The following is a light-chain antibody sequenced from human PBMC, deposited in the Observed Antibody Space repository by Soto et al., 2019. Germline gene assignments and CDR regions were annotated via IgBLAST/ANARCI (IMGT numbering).Light chain of an antibody. CDR3: QQYGSSLTWT. CDR2: GAT. Sequence: ETVMPQSPATLSVSPGERASLSCRASQSVSNNLAWYQQKPGQAPGLLIYGATKRATGIPDRFSGSGSGTDFTLTISRLEPEDFAVYYCQQYGSSLTWTFGQGTKVDIK. J-gene: IGKJ1*01. CDR1: QSVSNN. V-gene: IGKV3-20*01.